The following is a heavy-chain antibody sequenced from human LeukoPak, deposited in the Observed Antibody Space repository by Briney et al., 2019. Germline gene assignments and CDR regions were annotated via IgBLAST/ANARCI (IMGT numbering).Heavy chain of an antibody. Sequence: SETLSLTCAVSGGSISSYYWSWIRQPPGKGLEWIGYIYYSGSTSYNPSLKSRVTISVDTSKNQFSPKLSSVTAADTAVYYCARRGAAGRQRGFDYWGQGTLVTVSS. CDR3: ARRGAAGRQRGFDY. CDR1: GGSISSYY. J-gene: IGHJ4*02. V-gene: IGHV4-59*08. CDR2: IYYSGST. D-gene: IGHD6-13*01.